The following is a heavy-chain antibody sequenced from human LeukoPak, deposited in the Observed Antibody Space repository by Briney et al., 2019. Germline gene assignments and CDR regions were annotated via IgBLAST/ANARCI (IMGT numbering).Heavy chain of an antibody. D-gene: IGHD6-13*01. CDR3: AREVTIAAAGFDY. J-gene: IGHJ4*02. V-gene: IGHV3-23*01. Sequence: GGSLRLSCAASGFTFSSYAMSWVRQAPGKGLDWVSTITGGGGNIYYADSVKGRFTISRDNAKNSLYLQMNSLRAEDTAVYYCAREVTIAAAGFDYWGQGTLVTVSS. CDR1: GFTFSSYA. CDR2: ITGGGGNI.